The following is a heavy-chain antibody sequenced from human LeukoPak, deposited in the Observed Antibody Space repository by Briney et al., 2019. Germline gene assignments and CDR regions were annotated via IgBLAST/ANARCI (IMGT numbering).Heavy chain of an antibody. CDR1: GCSISSYY. D-gene: IGHD1-26*01. Sequence: PSETLSLTCTVSGCSISSYYWSWIRQPPGKGLEWIGYIYYSGSTNYNPSLKSRVTISVDTSKNQFSLKLSSVTAADTAVYYCARDLISGSYDNWFDPWGQGTLVTVSS. CDR3: ARDLISGSYDNWFDP. CDR2: IYYSGST. V-gene: IGHV4-59*01. J-gene: IGHJ5*02.